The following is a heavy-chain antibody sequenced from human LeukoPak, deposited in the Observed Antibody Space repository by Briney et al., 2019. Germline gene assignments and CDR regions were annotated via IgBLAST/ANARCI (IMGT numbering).Heavy chain of an antibody. CDR3: AKDEKAVAGNSYMDV. J-gene: IGHJ6*03. V-gene: IGHV3-23*01. CDR1: GFTFSSYA. CDR2: ISVSGGST. D-gene: IGHD6-19*01. Sequence: PGGSLRLSCAASGFTFSSYAMTWVRQAPGRGLEWVSAISVSGGSTYYADSVKGRFTISRDNAKNSLYLQMNSLRAEDTALYYCAKDEKAVAGNSYMDVWGKGTTVTVSS.